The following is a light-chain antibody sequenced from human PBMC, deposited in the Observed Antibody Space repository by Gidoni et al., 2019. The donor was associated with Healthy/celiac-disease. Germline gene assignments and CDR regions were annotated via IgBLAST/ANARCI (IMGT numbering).Light chain of an antibody. J-gene: IGLJ2*01. Sequence: QSVLTQPPSASGNPGQRVTISCSGSSSNIGSNYVYWYQQLPGTAPKLLIYRNNQRPSWVPDRFSCSKSGTSASLAIIGLRSEDEADYYCAAWDDSLSGPVFGGGTKLTVL. CDR3: AAWDDSLSGPV. V-gene: IGLV1-47*01. CDR2: RNN. CDR1: SSNIGSNY.